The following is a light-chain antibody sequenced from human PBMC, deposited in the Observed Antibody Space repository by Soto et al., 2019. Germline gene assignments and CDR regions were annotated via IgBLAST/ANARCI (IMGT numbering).Light chain of an antibody. J-gene: IGLJ2*01. CDR3: SAGDDSLSGYEV. Sequence: QSVLTQPPSASGPPGQRVTISCSGSSSNMGRNYVYWYQQIPGKAPKLLMYRNSQRPSGVPDRFYGSKSGTSATLALSGLRSEDEADYYCSAGDDSLSGYEVFGGGTKLTVL. V-gene: IGLV1-47*01. CDR1: SSNMGRNY. CDR2: RNS.